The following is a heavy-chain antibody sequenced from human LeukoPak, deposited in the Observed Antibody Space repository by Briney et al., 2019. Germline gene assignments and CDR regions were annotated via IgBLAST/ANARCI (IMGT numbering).Heavy chain of an antibody. D-gene: IGHD3-10*01. J-gene: IGHJ4*02. V-gene: IGHV3-9*01. CDR3: AKGTPYYYGSGSRDFDY. CDR1: GFTFDDYA. Sequence: GGSLRLSCAASGFTFDDYAMHWVRQAPGKGLEWVSGISWNSGSIGYADSVKGRFTISRDNAKNSLYLQMNSLRAEDTALYYCAKGTPYYYGSGSRDFDYWGQGTLVTVSS. CDR2: ISWNSGSI.